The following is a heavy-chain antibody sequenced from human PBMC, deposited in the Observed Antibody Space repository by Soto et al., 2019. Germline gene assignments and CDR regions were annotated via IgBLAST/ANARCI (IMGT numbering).Heavy chain of an antibody. D-gene: IGHD3-22*01. CDR1: GGTFSSYT. CDR2: INPSDGNR. V-gene: IGHV1-18*01. J-gene: IGHJ4*02. Sequence: ASVKVSCKASGGTFSSYTISWVRQAPGQGLEWMGWINPSDGNRNFAQKFEDRVTMTTATSTNTVFLELRSLKSDDTAIYYCARDRLRGYDSSGFYSWGQGTMVTVSS. CDR3: ARDRLRGYDSSGFYS.